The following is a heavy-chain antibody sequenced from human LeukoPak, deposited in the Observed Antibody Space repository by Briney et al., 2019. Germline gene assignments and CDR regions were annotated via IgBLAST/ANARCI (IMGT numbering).Heavy chain of an antibody. J-gene: IGHJ6*03. CDR2: MNPNSGNT. Sequence: ASVKVSCKASGYTFTSYGISWVRQATGQGLEWMGWMNPNSGNTGYAQKFQGRVTMTRNTSISTAYMELSRLRSEDTAVYYCARSITMVRGVTIPYYYYYMDVWGKGTTVTVSS. CDR1: GYTFTSYG. D-gene: IGHD3-10*01. V-gene: IGHV1-8*02. CDR3: ARSITMVRGVTIPYYYYYMDV.